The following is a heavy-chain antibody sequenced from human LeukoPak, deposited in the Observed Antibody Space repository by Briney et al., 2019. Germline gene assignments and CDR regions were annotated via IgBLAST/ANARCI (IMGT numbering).Heavy chain of an antibody. D-gene: IGHD2-21*01. V-gene: IGHV3-7*04. CDR2: INQDGSEK. CDR3: ARDPRGPAYSDY. J-gene: IGHJ4*02. CDR1: GFTFTRYW. Sequence: GGSLRLSCAASGFTFTRYWMSWVRRASGKGLEWVANINQDGSEKYYVDSVKGRFTISRDNANNSLYLQMNSLRAEDTAVYYCARDPRGPAYSDYWGQGTLVTVSS.